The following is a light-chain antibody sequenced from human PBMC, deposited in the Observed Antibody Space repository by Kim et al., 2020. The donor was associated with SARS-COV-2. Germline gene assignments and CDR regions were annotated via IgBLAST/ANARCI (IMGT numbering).Light chain of an antibody. CDR3: QQCTSSSYT. V-gene: IGKV3-20*01. CDR1: QSVSSSA. J-gene: IGKJ2*01. Sequence: FAPGERAPPSCRASQSVSSSALAWYQQKPGQAPRLLIYGASSRATGIPDRFSGSGSGTDFTLTISRLEPEDFAVYYCQQCTSSSYTFGQGTKLEI. CDR2: GAS.